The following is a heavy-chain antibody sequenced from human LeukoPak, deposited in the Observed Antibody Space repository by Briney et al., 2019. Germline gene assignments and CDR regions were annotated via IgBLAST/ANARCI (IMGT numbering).Heavy chain of an antibody. Sequence: ASVKVSCKASGYTFTSYGISWVRQAPGQGLEWMGWISAYNGNTNYAQKLQGRVTITTDTSTSTAYMELRSLRSDDTAVYYCARGQVDILTGYYIPPFDYWGQGTLVTVSS. CDR3: ARGQVDILTGYYIPPFDY. V-gene: IGHV1-18*01. CDR2: ISAYNGNT. CDR1: GYTFTSYG. D-gene: IGHD3-9*01. J-gene: IGHJ4*02.